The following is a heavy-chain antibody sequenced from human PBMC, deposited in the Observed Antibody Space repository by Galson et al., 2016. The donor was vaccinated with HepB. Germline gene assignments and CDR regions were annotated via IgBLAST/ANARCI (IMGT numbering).Heavy chain of an antibody. CDR1: GYSFTDHW. Sequence: QSGAEVKKPGESLKISCKGSGYSFTDHWIAWVRQMPGKGLEWMGVIFPGDSDTRYSPSFEGQVTVSADESISTAYLQWSSLKASDTAMYFCARLVREGHGTNCYYYYYMDHWGKGTTVTVSS. V-gene: IGHV5-51*01. CDR2: IFPGDSDT. J-gene: IGHJ6*03. CDR3: ARLVREGHGTNCYYYYYMDH. D-gene: IGHD1-14*01.